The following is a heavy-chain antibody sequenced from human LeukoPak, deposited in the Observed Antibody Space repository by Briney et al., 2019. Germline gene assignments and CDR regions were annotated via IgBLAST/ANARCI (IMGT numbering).Heavy chain of an antibody. CDR2: IYYTGSS. D-gene: IGHD3-22*01. J-gene: IGHJ4*02. Sequence: SETLSLTCTVSAGSIRSYHWNWIRQSPGRGLEWIGYIYYTGSSNYSPSLKSRVTMSVDTSKSPFSLRLSSVTASDTAVYYCARWDDSSRSFEDWGQGTLVTVSS. V-gene: IGHV4-59*08. CDR3: ARWDDSSRSFED. CDR1: AGSIRSYH.